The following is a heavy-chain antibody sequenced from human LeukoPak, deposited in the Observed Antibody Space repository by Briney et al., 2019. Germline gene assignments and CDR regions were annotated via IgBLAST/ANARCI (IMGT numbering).Heavy chain of an antibody. CDR3: ARFKYDILTGYFSY. Sequence: GGSLRLSCAASGFTFSSYSMYWVRQAPGKGLEWVSSISSSSSYIYYADSVKGRFTISRDNAKNSLYLQMNSLRAEDTAVYYCARFKYDILTGYFSYWGQGTLVTVSS. CDR1: GFTFSSYS. D-gene: IGHD3-9*01. V-gene: IGHV3-21*01. CDR2: ISSSSSYI. J-gene: IGHJ4*02.